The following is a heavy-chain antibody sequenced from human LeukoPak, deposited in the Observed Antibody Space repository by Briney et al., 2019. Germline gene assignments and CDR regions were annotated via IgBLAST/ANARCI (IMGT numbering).Heavy chain of an antibody. CDR1: GGSMNSYY. V-gene: IGHV4-59*01. J-gene: IGHJ6*02. CDR2: IYYSGST. CDR3: ARESRYSSRFYQGDYYYGMDV. D-gene: IGHD6-13*01. Sequence: PSETLSLTCTVSGGSMNSYYWSWIRQPPGKGLEWIGYIYYSGSTNYNPSLKSRVTISVDTSKNQFSLKLSSVTAADTAVYYCARESRYSSRFYQGDYYYGMDVWGQGTTVTVSS.